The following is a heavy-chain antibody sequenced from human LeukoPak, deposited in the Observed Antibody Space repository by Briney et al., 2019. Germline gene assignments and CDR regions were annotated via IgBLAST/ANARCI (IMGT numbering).Heavy chain of an antibody. D-gene: IGHD5-18*01. CDR1: GFTFSRYH. Sequence: GGSLRLSCAASGFTFSRYHMHWVRQAPGKGLEWVAVISSDGSNKYYADSVKGRFTISRDNSKNTLYLQMNSLRAEDTAVYYCAREGGYSYSSTDFDYWGQGTVVTASS. J-gene: IGHJ4*02. CDR3: AREGGYSYSSTDFDY. CDR2: ISSDGSNK. V-gene: IGHV3-30*04.